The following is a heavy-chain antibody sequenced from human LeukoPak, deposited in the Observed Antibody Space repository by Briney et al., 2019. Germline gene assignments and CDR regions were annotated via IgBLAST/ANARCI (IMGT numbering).Heavy chain of an antibody. D-gene: IGHD3-10*01. CDR2: IWYDGSKK. V-gene: IGHV3-33*01. CDR3: VREGFYESGSLPTFYFDY. CDR1: GFSFSSYG. Sequence: GGSLRLSCAASGFSFSSYGMHWVRQAPGKGLEWVAVIWYDGSKKYYADSVKGRFTISRDSSSKMVSLQMNSLGTEDTAVYYCVREGFYESGSLPTFYFDYWGQGTLVTVSS. J-gene: IGHJ4*02.